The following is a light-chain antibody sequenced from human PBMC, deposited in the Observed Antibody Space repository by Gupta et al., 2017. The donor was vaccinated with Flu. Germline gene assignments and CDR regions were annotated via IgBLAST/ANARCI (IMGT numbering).Light chain of an antibody. CDR1: QSISSH. CDR3: QKSDRDPKT. CDR2: AAS. V-gene: IGKV1-39*01. J-gene: IGKJ1*01. Sequence: IQTTQSPSSLSASVGHSVTITCRASQSISSHSNWYKQKPGKAPKLLIYAASSLQSGVPSSFSGRGSGTDVTLINSSRGPEEDATDYCQKSDRDPKTFGQGTKLEIK.